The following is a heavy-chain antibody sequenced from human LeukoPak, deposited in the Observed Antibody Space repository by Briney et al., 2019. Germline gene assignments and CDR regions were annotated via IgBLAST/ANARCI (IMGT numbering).Heavy chain of an antibody. CDR1: GYTFTSNY. J-gene: IGHJ4*02. D-gene: IGHD6-13*01. CDR3: ARGWYKRGCFHY. CDR2: ISPSGGST. V-gene: IGHV1-46*01. Sequence: ASVKVSCKAFGYTFTSNYMHWVRQAPGQGPEWMGVISPSGGSTTYAQKFQGRVTITRNTSISTAYMELSSLRSEDTAVYYCARGWYKRGCFHYWGQGTLVTVSS.